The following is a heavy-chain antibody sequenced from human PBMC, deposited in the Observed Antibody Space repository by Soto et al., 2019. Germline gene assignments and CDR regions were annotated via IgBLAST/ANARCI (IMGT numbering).Heavy chain of an antibody. CDR1: GYSFTSLD. V-gene: IGHV1-8*01. CDR3: ARGVSAGVDY. J-gene: IGHJ4*02. Sequence: ASVKVSCKASGYSFTSLDINWVRQTAGQGLEWMGWMQPSTGRTGYAQKFQGRVTMTRDTSINTAYMELTTLTSDDTAFYYCARGVSAGVDYWGQGALVTVSS. D-gene: IGHD1-26*01. CDR2: MQPSTGRT.